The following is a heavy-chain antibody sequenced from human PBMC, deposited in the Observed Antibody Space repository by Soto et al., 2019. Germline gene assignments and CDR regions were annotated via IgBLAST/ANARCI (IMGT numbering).Heavy chain of an antibody. Sequence: EVQLVESGGGLVQPGGSLRLSCEASGFNFSSYDMHWVRQATGKGLEWVSVIGTAGDTFYTGSVKGRFTISRENGKNSLYLQVNSLRAGDTAVYYCARAGQGASCSGGSCYLGASDIWGQGTMVTVSS. D-gene: IGHD2-15*01. CDR2: IGTAGDT. J-gene: IGHJ3*02. CDR1: GFNFSSYD. CDR3: ARAGQGASCSGGSCYLGASDI. V-gene: IGHV3-13*01.